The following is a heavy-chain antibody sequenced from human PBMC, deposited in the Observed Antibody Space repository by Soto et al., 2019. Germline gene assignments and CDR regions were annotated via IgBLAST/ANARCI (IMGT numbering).Heavy chain of an antibody. CDR1: GGSVSSGSYY. V-gene: IGHV4-61*01. D-gene: IGHD4-17*01. Sequence: PSETLSLTCTVSGGSVSSGSYYWSWIRQPPGKGLEWIGYIYYSGSTNYNPSLKSRVTISVDTSKNQLSLKLSSVTAADTAVYYCARRRGSMTTVTNWFDPWGQGTLVTVSS. CDR3: ARRRGSMTTVTNWFDP. CDR2: IYYSGST. J-gene: IGHJ5*02.